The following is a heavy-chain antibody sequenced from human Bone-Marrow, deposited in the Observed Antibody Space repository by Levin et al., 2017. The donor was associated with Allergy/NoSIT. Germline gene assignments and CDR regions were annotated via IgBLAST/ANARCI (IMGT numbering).Heavy chain of an antibody. CDR1: GYTFTSYA. CDR3: ATGCSATTCLPAY. D-gene: IGHD2-2*01. Sequence: GESLKISCKASGYTFTSYAMNWVRQAPGQGLEWMGWINTNTGNPTYAQGFTGRFVFSLDTSVSTAYLQISGLKAEDTAVYYCATGCSATTCLPAYWGQGTLVTVSS. V-gene: IGHV7-4-1*01. J-gene: IGHJ4*02. CDR2: INTNTGNP.